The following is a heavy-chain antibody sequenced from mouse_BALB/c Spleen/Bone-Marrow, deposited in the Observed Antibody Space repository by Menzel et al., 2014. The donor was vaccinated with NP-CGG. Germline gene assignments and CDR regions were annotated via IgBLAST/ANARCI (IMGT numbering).Heavy chain of an antibody. CDR1: GFNIIYAY. CDR2: IYPANGNT. Sequence: EVKLMESGAELVKPGASVKLSCTASGFNIIYAYIHWVKRRPEQGLEWIGRIYPANGNTNYDPKFQGKATITADTSYNTAYLHLNSLTSEDTAVYYCARSPGEVNYWGQGTLVTVSA. V-gene: IGHV14-3*02. D-gene: IGHD1-3*01. CDR3: ARSPGEVNY. J-gene: IGHJ3*01.